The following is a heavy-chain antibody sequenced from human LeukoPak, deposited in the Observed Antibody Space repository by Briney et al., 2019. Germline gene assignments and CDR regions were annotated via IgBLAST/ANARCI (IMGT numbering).Heavy chain of an antibody. Sequence: GGSLRLSCTASGLTLSNYWMIWVRQAPGKGLQWVAKIKQDGSEKYYVDSVKGRFTISRDNAQNSLYLQMNSLRAEDTAVYYCARDYDHSFDYWGQGILVTVSS. CDR1: GLTLSNYW. CDR3: ARDYDHSFDY. V-gene: IGHV3-7*01. D-gene: IGHD3-3*01. CDR2: IKQDGSEK. J-gene: IGHJ4*02.